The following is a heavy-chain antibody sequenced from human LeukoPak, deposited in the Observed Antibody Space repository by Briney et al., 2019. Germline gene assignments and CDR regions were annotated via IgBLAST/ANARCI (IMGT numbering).Heavy chain of an antibody. J-gene: IGHJ4*02. CDR3: ARGSGTNFWSGYYTGFDY. CDR2: ISSSGSTI. CDR1: AFTFSDYY. D-gene: IGHD3-3*01. V-gene: IGHV3-11*04. Sequence: PGGSLILSCAASAFTFSDYYMSCIRQAPGKGLEWVSYISSSGSTIYYADSVKGRFTISRDNAKNSLYLQMNSLRAEDAAVYYCARGSGTNFWSGYYTGFDYWGQGTLVTVSS.